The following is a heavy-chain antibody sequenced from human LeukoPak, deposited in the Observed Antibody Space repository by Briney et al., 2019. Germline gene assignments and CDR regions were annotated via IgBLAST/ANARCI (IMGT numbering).Heavy chain of an antibody. Sequence: ASVKVSCKASGYTFTNNDIHWVRQAPGQGLEWMGWINTNTGNPTYAQGFTGRFVFPLDTSVSTAYLQISSLKAEDTAVYYCARGPGEVDYWGQGTLVTVSS. CDR3: ARGPGEVDY. CDR2: INTNTGNP. V-gene: IGHV7-4-1*02. CDR1: GYTFTNND. D-gene: IGHD7-27*01. J-gene: IGHJ4*02.